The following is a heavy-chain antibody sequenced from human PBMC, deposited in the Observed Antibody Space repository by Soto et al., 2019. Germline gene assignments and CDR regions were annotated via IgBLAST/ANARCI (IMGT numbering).Heavy chain of an antibody. CDR1: GFTFSNAW. CDR3: TTDSYSTIIIVRFDY. Sequence: PGGSLRLSFAASGFTFSNAWINWVRQDPGKGLEWVGRIKSKTDGGTTDYAEPVKGRFAISRDDSNNMVYLQMNSLKIEDTAVYYCTTDSYSTIIIVRFDYWGHGTLVTVSS. V-gene: IGHV3-15*07. J-gene: IGHJ4*01. D-gene: IGHD2-2*01. CDR2: IKSKTDGGTT.